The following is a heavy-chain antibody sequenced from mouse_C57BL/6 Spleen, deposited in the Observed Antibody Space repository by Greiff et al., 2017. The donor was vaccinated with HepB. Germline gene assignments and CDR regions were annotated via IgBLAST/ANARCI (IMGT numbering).Heavy chain of an antibody. D-gene: IGHD2-3*01. Sequence: VQLQQSGPGLVAPSQSLSITCTVSGFSLTSYGVHWVRQPPGKGLEWLVVIWSDGSTTYNSALKSRLSISKDNSKSQAFLKMNSLQTDDTAMYYCARHGWLLRGGAMDYWGQGTSVTVSS. J-gene: IGHJ4*01. CDR2: IWSDGST. V-gene: IGHV2-6-1*01. CDR1: GFSLTSYG. CDR3: ARHGWLLRGGAMDY.